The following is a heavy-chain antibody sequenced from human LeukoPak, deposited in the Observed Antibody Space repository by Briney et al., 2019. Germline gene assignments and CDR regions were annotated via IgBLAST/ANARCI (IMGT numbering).Heavy chain of an antibody. Sequence: GGSLRLSCAASGFTFDDYGMSWVRQAPGKGLEWVSGINWNGGSTGYADSVKGRFTISRDNAKNSLYLQMNSLRADDTALYYCARVPDYGDYGDAFDIWGQGTMVTVSS. J-gene: IGHJ3*02. V-gene: IGHV3-20*04. D-gene: IGHD4-17*01. CDR1: GFTFDDYG. CDR2: INWNGGST. CDR3: ARVPDYGDYGDAFDI.